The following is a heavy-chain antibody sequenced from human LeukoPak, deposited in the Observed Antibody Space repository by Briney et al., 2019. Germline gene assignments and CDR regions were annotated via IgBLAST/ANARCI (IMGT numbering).Heavy chain of an antibody. CDR3: ARAGIAAAGTSDY. J-gene: IGHJ4*02. Sequence: SVKVSCKASGGTFSSYAISWVRQAPGQGLEWMGRIIPILGIANYAQKFQGRVTITADKSTSTAYMELSSLRSEDTAVYYCARAGIAAAGTSDYWGQGTQVTVSS. V-gene: IGHV1-69*04. CDR1: GGTFSSYA. CDR2: IIPILGIA. D-gene: IGHD6-13*01.